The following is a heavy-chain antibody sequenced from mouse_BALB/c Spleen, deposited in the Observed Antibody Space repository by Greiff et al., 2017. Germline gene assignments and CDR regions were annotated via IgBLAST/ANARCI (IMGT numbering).Heavy chain of an antibody. V-gene: IGHV5-6-5*01. CDR2: ISSGGST. CDR1: GFTFSSYA. Sequence: DVMLVESGGGLVKPGGSLKLSCAASGFTFSSYAMSWVRQTPEKRLEWVASISSGGSTYYPDSVKGRFTISRDNARNILYLQMSSLRSEDTAMYYCARGGGIYYEYDGAPMDYWGQGTSVTVSS. CDR3: ARGGGIYYEYDGAPMDY. J-gene: IGHJ4*01. D-gene: IGHD2-4*01.